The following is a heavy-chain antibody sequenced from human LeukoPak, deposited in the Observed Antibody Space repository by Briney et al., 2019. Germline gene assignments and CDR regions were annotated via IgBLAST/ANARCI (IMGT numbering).Heavy chain of an antibody. CDR3: AREPFSTDWKVTTNALDL. CDR2: ISMSGSNI. V-gene: IGHV3-21*01. J-gene: IGHJ3*01. CDR1: GFKLNNYG. D-gene: IGHD2-2*01. Sequence: GGSLRLSCAASGFKLNNYGMNWVRQAPGKGLEWGAFISMSGSNIFHADSVKGRFTISRDNAKDSVSLKMNSLKAEDTGVYFCAREPFSTDWKVTTNALDLWGQGTMVIVSS.